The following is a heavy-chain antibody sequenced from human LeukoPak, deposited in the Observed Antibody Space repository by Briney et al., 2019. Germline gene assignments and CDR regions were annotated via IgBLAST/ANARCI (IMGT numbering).Heavy chain of an antibody. J-gene: IGHJ3*02. Sequence: PGGSLRLSCAASGFSVSSNYMSWVRQAPGKGLDWVSVIYSGGNTYYADSVKGRFTSSRDNSKNTLYLQMNSLGAEDTAVYYCARDKYNYGSGGPFDIWGQGTMVTVSS. D-gene: IGHD3-10*01. CDR1: GFSVSSNY. V-gene: IGHV3-53*01. CDR2: IYSGGNT. CDR3: ARDKYNYGSGGPFDI.